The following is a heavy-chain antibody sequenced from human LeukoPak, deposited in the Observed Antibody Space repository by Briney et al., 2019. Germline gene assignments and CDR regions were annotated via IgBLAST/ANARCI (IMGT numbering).Heavy chain of an antibody. Sequence: GGSLRLSCAGSGFTFSNYEMNWVRQAPGKGLEWVSYISSSGSTIYYADSVKGRFTISRDNAKNSLYLQMNSLRAEDTAVYYCARDFSGSSDYWGQGTLVTVSS. CDR3: ARDFSGSSDY. CDR2: ISSSGSTI. CDR1: GFTFSNYE. V-gene: IGHV3-48*03. D-gene: IGHD1-26*01. J-gene: IGHJ4*02.